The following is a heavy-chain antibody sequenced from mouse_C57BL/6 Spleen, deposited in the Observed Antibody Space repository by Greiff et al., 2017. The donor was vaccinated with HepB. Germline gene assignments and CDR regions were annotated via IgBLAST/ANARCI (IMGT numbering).Heavy chain of an antibody. V-gene: IGHV7-1*01. D-gene: IGHD3-3*01. J-gene: IGHJ1*03. CDR2: SRNKANDYTT. CDR3: ARDAGDRYFDV. CDR1: GFTFSDFY. Sequence: EVMLVESGGGLVQSGRSLRLSCATSGFTFSDFYMEWVRQAPGKGLEWIAASRNKANDYTTEYSASVKGRFIVSRDTSQSILYLQMNALRAEDTAIYYCARDAGDRYFDVWGTGTTVTVSS.